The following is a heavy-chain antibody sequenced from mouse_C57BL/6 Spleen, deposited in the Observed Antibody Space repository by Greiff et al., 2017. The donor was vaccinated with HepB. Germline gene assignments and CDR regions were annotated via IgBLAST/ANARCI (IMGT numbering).Heavy chain of an antibody. Sequence: EVQVVESGPELVKPGDSVKISCKASGYSFTGYFMNWVMQSHGKSLEWIGRINPYNGDTFYNQKFKGKATLTVDKSSSTAHMELRSLTSEDSAVYYCAKSDGYYVFLDYWGQGTTLTVSS. D-gene: IGHD2-3*01. CDR2: INPYNGDT. V-gene: IGHV1-20*01. CDR1: GYSFTGYF. CDR3: AKSDGYYVFLDY. J-gene: IGHJ2*01.